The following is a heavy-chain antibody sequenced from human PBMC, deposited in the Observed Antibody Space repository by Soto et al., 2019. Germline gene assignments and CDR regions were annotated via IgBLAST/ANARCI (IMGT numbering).Heavy chain of an antibody. CDR2: ISTYNGDR. CDR3: ARSRAGGTWEQYPSFYFDY. CDR1: GYTFTNYG. J-gene: IGHJ4*02. Sequence: QVLLVQSGAEVKKPGASVKVACKASGYTFTNYGISWARQAPGQGLEWLGWISTYNGDRDFAQKVQGRVTMTTDTSTTTAYTELRSLRSDDTAVYYCARSRAGGTWEQYPSFYFDYWGQGALVTVSS. D-gene: IGHD1-26*01. V-gene: IGHV1-18*01.